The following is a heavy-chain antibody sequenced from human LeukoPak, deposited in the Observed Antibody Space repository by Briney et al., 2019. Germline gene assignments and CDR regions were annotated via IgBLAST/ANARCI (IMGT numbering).Heavy chain of an antibody. J-gene: IGHJ4*02. V-gene: IGHV4-34*01. CDR3: ARGRYSYGRTFDY. CDR2: INHSGST. CDR1: GGSLSGYY. Sequence: SETLSLTCAVYGGSLSGYYWSWIRQPPGKGLEWIGEINHSGSTNYNPSLKSRVTISVDTSKNQFSLKLSSVTAADTAVYYCARGRYSYGRTFDYWGQGTLVTVSS. D-gene: IGHD5-18*01.